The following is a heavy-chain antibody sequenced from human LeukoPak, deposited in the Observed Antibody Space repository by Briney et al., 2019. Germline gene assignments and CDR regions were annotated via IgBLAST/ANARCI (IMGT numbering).Heavy chain of an antibody. CDR2: IYSRGLTRGST. V-gene: IGHV4-59*01. D-gene: IGHD6-13*01. CDR1: GGSLSSYY. CDR3: ARESSSSYDY. J-gene: IGHJ4*02. Sequence: SETLSLTCTVSGGSLSSYYWSWIRQPPGKGLEWIGYIYSRGLTRGSTNYNPSLKSRVTISVDTAKNQFSLKLSSVTAADTAVYYCARESSSSYDYWGQGTLVTVSS.